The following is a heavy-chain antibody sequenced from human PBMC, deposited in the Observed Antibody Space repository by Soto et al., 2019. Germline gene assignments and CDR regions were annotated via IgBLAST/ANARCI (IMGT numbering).Heavy chain of an antibody. V-gene: IGHV4-4*02. J-gene: IGHJ4*02. D-gene: IGHD3-10*01. Sequence: SSETLSLTCAFSGGSISSDNWWTWVRQPPGKGLEWIGEMYHSGSTNYSPSLKSRVTISVDKSNNQFSLKLTSVTAADTALYYCARAREASLLRGAIINWGQGTLVTVSS. CDR3: ARAREASLLRGAIIN. CDR1: GGSISSDNW. CDR2: MYHSGST.